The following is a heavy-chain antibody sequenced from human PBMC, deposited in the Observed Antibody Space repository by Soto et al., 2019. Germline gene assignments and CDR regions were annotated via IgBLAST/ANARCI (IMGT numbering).Heavy chain of an antibody. CDR1: GFTFSSYG. CDR3: AKGWWERPTGGDYFDY. CDR2: ISYDGSNK. Sequence: GGSLRLSCAASGFTFSSYGMHWVRQAPGKGLEWVAVISYDGSNKYYAVSVKGRFTISRDNSKNTLYLQMNSLRAEDTAVYYCAKGWWERPTGGDYFDYWGQGTLVTVSS. D-gene: IGHD2-15*01. J-gene: IGHJ4*02. V-gene: IGHV3-30*18.